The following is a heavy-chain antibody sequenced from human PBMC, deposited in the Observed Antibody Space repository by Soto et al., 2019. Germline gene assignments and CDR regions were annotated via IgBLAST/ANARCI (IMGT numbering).Heavy chain of an antibody. CDR2: IKSETDGGAT. V-gene: IGHV3-15*07. CDR1: GFIVSNAW. CDR3: TTDNSY. J-gene: IGHJ4*02. Sequence: EVQLVESGGGLVKPGGSLRLSCAASGFIVSNAWVNWVRQAPGKGLEWVGHIKSETDGGATDYGTPVEGRFTISRDDSKGTLCLQMNSLKTEDTAVYYCTTDNSYWGQGTLVTVSA.